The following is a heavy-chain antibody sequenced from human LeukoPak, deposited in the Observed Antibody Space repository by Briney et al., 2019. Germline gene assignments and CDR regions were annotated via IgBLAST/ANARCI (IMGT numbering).Heavy chain of an antibody. D-gene: IGHD5-18*01. CDR3: ARVSGYSYGLAN. J-gene: IGHJ4*02. CDR1: GFTFSSYW. CDR2: IKRDGSEK. V-gene: IGHV3-7*04. Sequence: PGGSLRLSCAASGFTFSSYWMTWVRQAPGKGLEWVASIKRDGSEKFYVDSVKGRFTISRDNAKNSLYLQMNSLRAEDTAVYYCARVSGYSYGLANWGQGTLVTVSS.